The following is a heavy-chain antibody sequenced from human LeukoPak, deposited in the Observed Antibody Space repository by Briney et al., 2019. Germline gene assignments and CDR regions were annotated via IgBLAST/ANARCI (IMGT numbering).Heavy chain of an antibody. CDR2: IYYSGNT. CDR1: GGSISSGGYY. Sequence: SETLSLTCTVSGGSISSGGYYWNWIRQHPGKGLEFIGYIYYSGNTYYNPSLESRVSISVDTSKSQFSLRLSSVTAADTAVYYCAKAAIYYYDKSGSYHNAFEIWGQGTMVTVSS. D-gene: IGHD3-22*01. J-gene: IGHJ3*02. V-gene: IGHV4-31*03. CDR3: AKAAIYYYDKSGSYHNAFEI.